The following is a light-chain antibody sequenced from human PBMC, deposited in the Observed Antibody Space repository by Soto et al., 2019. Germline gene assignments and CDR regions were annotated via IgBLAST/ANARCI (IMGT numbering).Light chain of an antibody. J-gene: IGKJ2*01. CDR1: QTISTL. V-gene: IGKV1-5*01. CDR3: QQYSXLVT. Sequence: IQMTQAPSTLSAPVGDSVTITCQASQTISTLLAWFQHKPGKATNLLIYDASNLESGVPSRFSGSGSGTEFTLTISRLQSDDSATYFCQQYSXLVTCGQGPKV. CDR2: DAS.